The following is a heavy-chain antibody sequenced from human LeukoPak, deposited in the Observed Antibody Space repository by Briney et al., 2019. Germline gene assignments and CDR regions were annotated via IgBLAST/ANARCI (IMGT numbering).Heavy chain of an antibody. CDR3: VRLRDRSTGWPFDC. Sequence: SETLSLTCTVSGDSVRSHFWSWIRQPPGKGLEWIGFIYYGGNTNYNPSFKSRVTISLDTSQGQFSLRLSSVTAADTAVYYCVRLRDRSTGWPFDCWGQGTLVTVSS. V-gene: IGHV4-59*08. CDR1: GDSVRSHF. J-gene: IGHJ4*02. D-gene: IGHD6-19*01. CDR2: IYYGGNT.